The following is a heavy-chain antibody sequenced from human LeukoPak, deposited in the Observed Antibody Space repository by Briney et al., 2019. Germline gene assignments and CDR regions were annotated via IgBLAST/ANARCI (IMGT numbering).Heavy chain of an antibody. CDR2: IVVGSGNK. CDR3: AARADYYDSSGYDY. CDR1: GCTFTSSA. V-gene: IGHV1-58*02. Sequence: SVKVPRKASGCTFTSSAMQWVGQARGQRLEGIGWIVVGSGNKNYAQKFQERVTITRHMSTSTAYMELSSLRSEDTAVYYCAARADYYDSSGYDYWGQGTLVTVSS. D-gene: IGHD3-22*01. J-gene: IGHJ4*02.